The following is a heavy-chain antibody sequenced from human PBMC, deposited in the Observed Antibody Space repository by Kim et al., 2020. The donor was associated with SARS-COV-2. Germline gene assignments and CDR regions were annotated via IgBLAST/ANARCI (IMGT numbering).Heavy chain of an antibody. D-gene: IGHD6-13*01. Sequence: GGSLRLSCAVPGFTFSSYSMNWVRQAPGKGLEWVSYISGSSDTIYYADSVKGRFTISRDNAKNSLFLQMNSLRDEDTAVYFCARDHVAAEDYFDYWGQGTLVTVSS. V-gene: IGHV3-48*02. CDR3: ARDHVAAEDYFDY. J-gene: IGHJ4*02. CDR2: ISGSSDTI. CDR1: GFTFSSYS.